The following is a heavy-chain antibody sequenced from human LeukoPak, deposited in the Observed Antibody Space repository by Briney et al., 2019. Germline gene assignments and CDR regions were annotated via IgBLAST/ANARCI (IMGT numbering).Heavy chain of an antibody. CDR1: GFTVSSNY. J-gene: IGHJ3*01. D-gene: IGHD2-2*01. CDR3: ARDPDIVVVPPADAFDV. Sequence: TGGSLRLSCAASGFTVSSNYMSWVRQAPGKGLEWVSVIYSGGSTYYADSVKGRFTISRDNSKNTLYLQMNSLRAEDTAVYYCARDPDIVVVPPADAFDVWGQGTMVTVSS. V-gene: IGHV3-53*01. CDR2: IYSGGST.